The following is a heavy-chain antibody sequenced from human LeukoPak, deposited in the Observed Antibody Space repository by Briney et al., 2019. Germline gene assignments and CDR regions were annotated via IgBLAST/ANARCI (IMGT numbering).Heavy chain of an antibody. CDR1: GFTFSSYA. CDR3: ARFGITGTTSSDY. D-gene: IGHD1-7*01. J-gene: IGHJ4*02. Sequence: PGGSLRLSCAASGFTFSSYAMHWVRQAPGKGLEWVSYISSSSSTIYYADSVKGRFTISRDNAKNSLYLQMNSLRAEDTAVYYCARFGITGTTSSDYWGQGTLVTVSS. V-gene: IGHV3-48*01. CDR2: ISSSSSTI.